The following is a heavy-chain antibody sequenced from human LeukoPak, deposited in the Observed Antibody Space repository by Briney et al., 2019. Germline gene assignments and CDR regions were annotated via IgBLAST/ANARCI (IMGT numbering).Heavy chain of an antibody. Sequence: ASVKVSCKTSGYTLTSYGISWVRQAPGQGLEWMAWITAYNGNTNYAQKFQGRVTMTTDTSTSTAYMELRNLTSDDTAVYYCAKYYYDSSTYYNFDYWGQGTLVTVSS. CDR2: ITAYNGNT. V-gene: IGHV1-18*01. J-gene: IGHJ4*02. CDR1: GYTLTSYG. CDR3: AKYYYDSSTYYNFDY. D-gene: IGHD3-22*01.